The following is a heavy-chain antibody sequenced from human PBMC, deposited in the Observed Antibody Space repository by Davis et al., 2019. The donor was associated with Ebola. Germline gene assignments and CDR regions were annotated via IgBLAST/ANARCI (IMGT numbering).Heavy chain of an antibody. Sequence: SGPTLVKPTQTLTLTCTFSGFSLSTSGMCVSWIRQPPGKALEWLALIDWDDDKYYSTSLKTRLTISKDTSKNQVVLTMTNMDPVDTATYYCARVVLGYSSGWQLLDYWGQGTLVTVSS. D-gene: IGHD6-19*01. CDR1: GFSLSTSGMC. J-gene: IGHJ4*02. CDR3: ARVVLGYSSGWQLLDY. CDR2: IDWDDDK. V-gene: IGHV2-70*01.